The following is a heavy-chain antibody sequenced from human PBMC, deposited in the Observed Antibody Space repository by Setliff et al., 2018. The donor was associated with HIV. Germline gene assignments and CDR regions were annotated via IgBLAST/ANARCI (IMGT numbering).Heavy chain of an antibody. CDR1: GFTLSDHY. J-gene: IGHJ4*02. V-gene: IGHV3-72*01. CDR3: VRAAAGLDI. D-gene: IGHD3-16*01. Sequence: AGGSLRLSCAASGFTLSDHYIDWIRQPPGKGLEWVGRITAKFNGYVKEYAASVQGRFTISRDDSKDSLFLQMNNLKTEDTAVYYCVRAAAGLDIWSQGIRVTVSS. CDR2: ITAKFNGYVK.